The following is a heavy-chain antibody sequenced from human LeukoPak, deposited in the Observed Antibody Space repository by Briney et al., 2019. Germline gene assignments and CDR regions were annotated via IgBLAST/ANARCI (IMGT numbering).Heavy chain of an antibody. J-gene: IGHJ2*01. CDR2: INAGNGNT. V-gene: IGHV1-3*01. CDR1: GYTFTSYA. Sequence: ASVKVSCKASGYTFTSYAMHWVRQAPGQRLEWMGWINAGNGNTKYSQKFQGRVTITRDTSASTAYMELSSLRSEDTAVYYCARERGDWPDWYFDLWGRGTLVTVSS. D-gene: IGHD2-21*02. CDR3: ARERGDWPDWYFDL.